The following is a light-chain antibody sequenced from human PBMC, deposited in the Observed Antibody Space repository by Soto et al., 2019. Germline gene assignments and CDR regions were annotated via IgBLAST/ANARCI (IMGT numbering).Light chain of an antibody. V-gene: IGKV4-1*01. CDR2: WAS. CDR1: QSVLYSSNNKNY. J-gene: IGKJ4*01. CDR3: QQYYSTPLT. Sequence: DIVMTQSPDSLAVSLGERATINCKSSQSVLYSSNNKNYLAWYQQKPGQPPKLLIYWASTRESGVPDRFSGSGSGKDFTLTIRSMQAEDVAVYYCQQYYSTPLTFGGGTKVDSK.